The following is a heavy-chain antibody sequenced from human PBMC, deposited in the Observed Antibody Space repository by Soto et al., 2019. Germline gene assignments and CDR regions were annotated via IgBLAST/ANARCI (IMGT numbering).Heavy chain of an antibody. J-gene: IGHJ4*02. CDR2: IRSKTKNYAT. CDR1: EFSFSGST. Sequence: EVQLVESGGGLVQPGGSLKLSCAASEFSFSGSTMHWVRQASEKGLEWVGRIRSKTKNYATAYAASVKGRFTISRDDSKNTAYLQMNSLKSEDTAVYYCTKEGAAHDFWGQGPLVTVSS. D-gene: IGHD1-26*01. CDR3: TKEGAAHDF. V-gene: IGHV3-73*02.